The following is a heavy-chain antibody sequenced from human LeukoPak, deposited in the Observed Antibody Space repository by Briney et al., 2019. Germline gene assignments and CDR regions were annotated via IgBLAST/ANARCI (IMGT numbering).Heavy chain of an antibody. D-gene: IGHD6-13*01. Sequence: GGSLRLSCAASGFTFSSYGMHWVRQAPGKGLEWVAVISYDGTNKYYADSVKGRFTISRDNSKNTLYLQMNSLRAEDTAVYYCARDKGGSGYSSSWSLYYYYYMDVWGKGTTVTVSS. V-gene: IGHV3-30*03. CDR3: ARDKGGSGYSSSWSLYYYYYMDV. J-gene: IGHJ6*03. CDR2: ISYDGTNK. CDR1: GFTFSSYG.